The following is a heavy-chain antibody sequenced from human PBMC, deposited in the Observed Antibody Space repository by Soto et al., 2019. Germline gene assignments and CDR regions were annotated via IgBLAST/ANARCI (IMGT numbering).Heavy chain of an antibody. CDR3: ARVIAYDFWSGYYTEEAVGFDI. Sequence: GASVKVSCKASGYTFTSYDINWVRQATGQGLEWMGWMNPNSGNTGHAQKFQGRVTMTRNTSIGTAYMELSSLRSEDTAVYYCARVIAYDFWSGYYTEEAVGFDIWGQGTMVTVSS. J-gene: IGHJ3*02. D-gene: IGHD3-3*01. V-gene: IGHV1-8*01. CDR2: MNPNSGNT. CDR1: GYTFTSYD.